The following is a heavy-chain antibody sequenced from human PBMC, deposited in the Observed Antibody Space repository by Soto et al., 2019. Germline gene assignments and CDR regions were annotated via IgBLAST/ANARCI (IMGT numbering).Heavy chain of an antibody. Sequence: EVQLVESGGGLVQPGGSLRLSCAASGFTFSGYWMGWVRQAPGKGLEWVANIKQDGNEKHYVDSVRGRFIISRDNAKNSLYLQMISLRAEDTAVYYCAGEGRGYCARTSCPGIWGQGTLVTVSS. V-gene: IGHV3-7*01. J-gene: IGHJ4*02. CDR3: AGEGRGYCARTSCPGI. D-gene: IGHD2-2*01. CDR2: IKQDGNEK. CDR1: GFTFSGYW.